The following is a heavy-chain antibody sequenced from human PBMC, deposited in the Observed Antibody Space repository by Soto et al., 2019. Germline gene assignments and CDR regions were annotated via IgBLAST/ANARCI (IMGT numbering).Heavy chain of an antibody. CDR1: GFTFSSYA. Sequence: PGGSLRLSCAASGFTFSSYAMSWVRQAPGKGLEWVSSISGSGGITYFADSVKGRFTISRDNSRNTLYLQMVSLRAEDTAVYYCAREGGYSGYDYFDYWGQGTLVTVSS. CDR3: AREGGYSGYDYFDY. J-gene: IGHJ4*02. V-gene: IGHV3-23*01. CDR2: ISGSGGIT. D-gene: IGHD5-12*01.